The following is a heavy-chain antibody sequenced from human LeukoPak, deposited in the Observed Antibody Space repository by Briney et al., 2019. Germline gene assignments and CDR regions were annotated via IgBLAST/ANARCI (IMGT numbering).Heavy chain of an antibody. V-gene: IGHV4-59*01. J-gene: IGHJ6*02. CDR3: ARVPPRYCSGGSCYSEYYYYGMDV. CDR1: GGSISSYY. CDR2: IYYSGST. D-gene: IGHD2-15*01. Sequence: SETLTLTCTVSGGSISSYYWSWIRQPPGKGLEWIGYIYYSGSTNYNPSLKSRVTISVDTSKNQFSLKLSSVTAADTAVYYCARVPPRYCSGGSCYSEYYYYGMDVWGQGTTVTVSS.